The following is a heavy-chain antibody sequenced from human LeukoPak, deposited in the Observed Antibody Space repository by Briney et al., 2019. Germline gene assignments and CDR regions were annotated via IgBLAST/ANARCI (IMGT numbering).Heavy chain of an antibody. J-gene: IGHJ4*02. D-gene: IGHD1-14*01. V-gene: IGHV1-69*13. CDR1: GGTFSSYA. CDR3: ARDDRTPGSPYFDY. CDR2: IIPIFGTA. Sequence: ASVKVSCKASGGTFSSYAISWVRQAPGQGLEWMGGIIPIFGTANYAQKSQGRVTITADESTSTAYMELSSLRSEDTAVYYCARDDRTPGSPYFDYWGQGTLVTVSS.